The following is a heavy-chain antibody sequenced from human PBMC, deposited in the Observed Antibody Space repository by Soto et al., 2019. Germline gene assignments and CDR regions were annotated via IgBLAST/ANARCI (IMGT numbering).Heavy chain of an antibody. CDR1: GFTFRINW. Sequence: PGGSLRLSCAASGFTFRINWMSWVRQAPGKGLEWVANIKQDGSEKYYVDSVKGRFTISRDNAKNSLYLQMNSLRAEDTAVYYCATSGGGWLQPPVWGQGTLVTVSS. D-gene: IGHD5-12*01. CDR2: IKQDGSEK. CDR3: ATSGGGWLQPPV. V-gene: IGHV3-7*03. J-gene: IGHJ4*02.